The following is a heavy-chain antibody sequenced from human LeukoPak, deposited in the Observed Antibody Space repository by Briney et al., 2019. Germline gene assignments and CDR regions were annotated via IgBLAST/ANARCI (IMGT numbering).Heavy chain of an antibody. V-gene: IGHV3-30*03. CDR3: ARDPRYYYDSSGGFDY. J-gene: IGHJ4*02. CDR2: ISYDGSNK. Sequence: GGSLRLSCAASGFTFSGYGMHWVRKAPGKGLEWVAVISYDGSNKYYADSVKGRFTISRDNSKNTLYLQMNSLRAEDTAVYYCARDPRYYYDSSGGFDYWGQGTLVTVSS. CDR1: GFTFSGYG. D-gene: IGHD3-22*01.